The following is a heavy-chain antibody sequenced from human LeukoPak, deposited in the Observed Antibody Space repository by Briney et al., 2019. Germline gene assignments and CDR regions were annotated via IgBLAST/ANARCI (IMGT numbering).Heavy chain of an antibody. J-gene: IGHJ4*02. D-gene: IGHD4-23*01. CDR1: GFTFSIYA. CDR2: ISSGGSRT. Sequence: GGSLRLSCAASGFTFSIYAMRWVRQAPGKGLEWVSGISSGGSRTYYADSVKGRFTISRDNSKDTLYLQMNNLRAEDTAIYYCAKDYGDNPFDFWGQGTLVTVSS. CDR3: AKDYGDNPFDF. V-gene: IGHV3-23*01.